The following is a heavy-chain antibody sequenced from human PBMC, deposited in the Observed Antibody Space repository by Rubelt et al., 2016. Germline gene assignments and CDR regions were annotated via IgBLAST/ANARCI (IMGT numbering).Heavy chain of an antibody. J-gene: IGHJ4*02. Sequence: QVQLVQSGAEVKKPGASVKVSCKVSGYTFTSYAMNWVRQAPGQGLEWMGWINTNTGNPTYAQGFTGRVVFSLDTSVSTAYLQISSLKAEDTAVYYCARAYYYDSSALTWVFDYWGQGTLVTVSS. CDR1: GYTFTSYA. V-gene: IGHV7-4-1*02. CDR3: ARAYYYDSSALTWVFDY. D-gene: IGHD3-22*01. CDR2: INTNTGNP.